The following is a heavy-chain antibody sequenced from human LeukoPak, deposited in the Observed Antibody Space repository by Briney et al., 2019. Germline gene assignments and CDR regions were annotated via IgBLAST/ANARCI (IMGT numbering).Heavy chain of an antibody. D-gene: IGHD3-9*01. V-gene: IGHV3-23*01. J-gene: IGHJ4*02. CDR2: IRGSGCST. Sequence: GWSLRLSWAASGFTFSSYAIPYILQAPWKGLQWVSAIRGSGCSTYYADSVKVRFTVSRDNSKNTLYLQMNSLRAEDIVFFKQKTAYEVLTGFDYWGQGTLVTVSS. CDR3: KTAYEVLTGFDY. CDR1: GFTFSSYA.